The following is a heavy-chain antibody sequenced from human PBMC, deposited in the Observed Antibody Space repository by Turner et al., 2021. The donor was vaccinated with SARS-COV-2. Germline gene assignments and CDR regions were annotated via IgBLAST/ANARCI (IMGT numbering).Heavy chain of an antibody. Sequence: EVQLLESGGGLVQPGGSLKISCAASGFTFSSYAMSWVRQPPGKGLEWVSGIHVSGDTSYYADSVRGRFTISRDNSKNTLYLQMNSLRAEDTAVYYCAKDHEATRGHFDYWGQGTLITVSS. CDR3: AKDHEATRGHFDY. J-gene: IGHJ4*02. V-gene: IGHV3-23*01. CDR2: IHVSGDTS. CDR1: GFTFSSYA. D-gene: IGHD5-12*01.